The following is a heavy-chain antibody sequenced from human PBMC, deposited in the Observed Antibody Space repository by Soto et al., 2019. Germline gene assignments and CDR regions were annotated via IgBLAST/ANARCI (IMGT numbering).Heavy chain of an antibody. V-gene: IGHV1-18*01. CDR1: GYTFTGYG. CDR2: ISAYNGNT. CDR3: ARDGNFVLRGYSFGFDF. Sequence: ASVKVSCKASGYTFTGYGISWVRQAPGQGLEWMGWISAYNGNTNYAQKLQGRVTMTTDTSTGTAYMEVTNVKSDDTAIYYCARDGNFVLRGYSFGFDFWGQGTRVTVSS. J-gene: IGHJ4*02. D-gene: IGHD5-18*01.